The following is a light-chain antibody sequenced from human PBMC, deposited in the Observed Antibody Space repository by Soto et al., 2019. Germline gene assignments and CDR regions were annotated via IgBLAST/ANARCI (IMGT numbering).Light chain of an antibody. CDR3: QQYGSSPPK. Sequence: EIVLTQSPGTLSLSPGERASLSCRASQSVSSSYLAWYQQIPGQAPRLLINDASRRATGIPDRFSGSGSGTDFTLNISRREPEDFAVYYCQQYGSSPPKFGQGTKVEIK. CDR1: QSVSSSY. CDR2: DAS. V-gene: IGKV3-20*01. J-gene: IGKJ1*01.